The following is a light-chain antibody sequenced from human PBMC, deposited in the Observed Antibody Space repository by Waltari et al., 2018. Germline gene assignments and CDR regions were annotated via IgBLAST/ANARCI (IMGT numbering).Light chain of an antibody. CDR3: QHRGHWPPDAT. J-gene: IGKJ3*01. Sequence: EIVLTQSPATLSLSPGARATLSCRASQSVTNPLAWYQQKPGQPPRLLIYDASNRATGIPARFSGSGSGTDFTLTISSLEPEDFAVYYCQHRGHWPPDATFGPGTKVDIK. CDR2: DAS. CDR1: QSVTNP. V-gene: IGKV3-11*01.